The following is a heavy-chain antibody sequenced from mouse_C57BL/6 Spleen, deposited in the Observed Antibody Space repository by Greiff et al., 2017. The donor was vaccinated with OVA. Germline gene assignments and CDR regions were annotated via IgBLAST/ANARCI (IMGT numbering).Heavy chain of an antibody. D-gene: IGHD1-1*01. J-gene: IGHJ2*01. V-gene: IGHV1-55*01. CDR1: GYTFTSYW. CDR2: IYPGSGST. CDR3: ARYPYYYDSSYAFDY. Sequence: QVQLQQPGAELVKPGASVKMSCKASGYTFTSYWITWVKQRPGQGLEWIGDIYPGSGSTNYNEKFKSKATLTVDTSSSTAYMQLSSLTSEDSAVYYCARYPYYYDSSYAFDYWGQGTTLTVSS.